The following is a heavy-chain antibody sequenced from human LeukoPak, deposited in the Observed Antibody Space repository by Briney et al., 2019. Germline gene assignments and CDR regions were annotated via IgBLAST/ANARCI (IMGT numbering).Heavy chain of an antibody. CDR1: GGSISSYY. CDR2: IYYSGST. J-gene: IGHJ4*02. V-gene: IGHV4-59*08. D-gene: IGHD5-18*01. Sequence: SETLSLTCTVSGGSISSYYWSWIRQPPGKGLEWIGYIYYSGSTNYNPSLKSRVTISVDTSKNQFSLKLSSVTAADTAVYYCTTRDTAMAQFDYWGQGTLVTVSS. CDR3: TTRDTAMAQFDY.